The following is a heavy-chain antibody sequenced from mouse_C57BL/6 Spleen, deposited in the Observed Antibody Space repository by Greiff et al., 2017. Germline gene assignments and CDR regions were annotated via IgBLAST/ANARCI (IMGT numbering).Heavy chain of an antibody. CDR2: ISSGSSTI. D-gene: IGHD2-5*01. Sequence: EVKLEESGGGLVKPGGSLKLSCAASGFTFSDYGMHWVRQAPEKGLEWVAYISSGSSTIYYADTVKGLFTISIDNAKTTLFLQLTSLRSEDTAMYYCARTYYSNHLCFDYWGQGTTLTVSS. J-gene: IGHJ2*01. V-gene: IGHV5-17*01. CDR3: ARTYYSNHLCFDY. CDR1: GFTFSDYG.